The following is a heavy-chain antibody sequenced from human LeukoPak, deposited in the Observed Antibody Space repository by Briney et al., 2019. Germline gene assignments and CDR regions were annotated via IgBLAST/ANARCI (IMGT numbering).Heavy chain of an antibody. D-gene: IGHD3-10*01. CDR1: GFAVSSNH. CDR2: IFNGGST. CDR3: ARFGELFTDDFYYGMDV. J-gene: IGHJ6*02. Sequence: GGSLRLSCAASGFAVSSNHMNWVRQAPGKGLEWVSVIFNGGSTYYADSVKGRFTISRDNAKSSLYLQMNSLRAEDTAVYYCARFGELFTDDFYYGMDVWGQGTTVTVSS. V-gene: IGHV3-53*01.